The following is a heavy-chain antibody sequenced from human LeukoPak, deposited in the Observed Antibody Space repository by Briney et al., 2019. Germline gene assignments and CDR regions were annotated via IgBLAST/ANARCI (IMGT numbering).Heavy chain of an antibody. J-gene: IGHJ3*01. CDR2: IYYSGST. CDR1: GGSISSYY. V-gene: IGHV4-59*01. CDR3: ARVPPDYNDLHDALDL. Sequence: SETLSLTCTVSGGSISSYYWSWIRQPPGKGVEWIGYIYYSGSTNYNPSLKSRVTISVDTSKNQFSLKLSSVTAADTAVYYCARVPPDYNDLHDALDLWGQGTVVTVSS. D-gene: IGHD4-17*01.